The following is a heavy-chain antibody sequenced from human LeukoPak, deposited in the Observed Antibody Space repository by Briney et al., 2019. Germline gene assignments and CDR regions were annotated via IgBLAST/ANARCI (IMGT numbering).Heavy chain of an antibody. V-gene: IGHV3-33*06. CDR1: GFTFSSYG. J-gene: IGHJ4*02. CDR3: AKDRIYYDSSGYTFDY. Sequence: GRSLRLSCAASGFTFSSYGMHWVRQAPGKGLEGVAVIWYDGSNKYYADSVKGRFTISRDNSKNTLYLQMNSLRAEDTAVYYCAKDRIYYDSSGYTFDYWGQGTLVTVSS. D-gene: IGHD3-22*01. CDR2: IWYDGSNK.